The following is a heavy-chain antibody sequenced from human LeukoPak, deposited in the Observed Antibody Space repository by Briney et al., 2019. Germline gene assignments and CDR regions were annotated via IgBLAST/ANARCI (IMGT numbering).Heavy chain of an antibody. J-gene: IGHJ4*02. D-gene: IGHD5-24*01. CDR3: ARDLVLAAIRAGLDF. CDR2: INPSGGST. V-gene: IGHV1-46*01. CDR1: GYTFTSYY. Sequence: ASVKVSCKASGYTFTSYYMHWVRQAPGQGLEWMGIINPSGGSTSYAQKFQGRVTMTRDMSTSTVYMELSSLRSEDTAVYYCARDLVLAAIRAGLDFWGQGTLVTVSS.